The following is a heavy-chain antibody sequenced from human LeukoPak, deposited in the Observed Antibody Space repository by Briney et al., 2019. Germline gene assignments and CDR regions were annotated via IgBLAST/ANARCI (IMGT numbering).Heavy chain of an antibody. CDR2: IWYDGSNK. D-gene: IGHD4-11*01. CDR3: ARELDSKNPFFYYYGMDV. J-gene: IGHJ6*02. CDR1: GFTFSSYG. Sequence: GGSLRLSCAASGFTFSSYGMHWVRQAPGKGLEWVAVIWYDGSNKYYADSVKGRFTISRDNSKNTLYLQMNSLRAEDTAVYYCARELDSKNPFFYYYGMDVWGQGTTVTVSS. V-gene: IGHV3-33*01.